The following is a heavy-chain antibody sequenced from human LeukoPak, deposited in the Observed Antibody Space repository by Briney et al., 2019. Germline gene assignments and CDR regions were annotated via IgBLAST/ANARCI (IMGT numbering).Heavy chain of an antibody. Sequence: ASVKVSCKASGYTFTSYGISWVRQAPGQGLEWMGWISAYNGNRNYAQKGQGRGTMTTDTSTSTAYMQLRSLRSDDTAVYYCARVSDYSGSYPPNYWGQGTLVTVSS. CDR1: GYTFTSYG. J-gene: IGHJ4*02. CDR3: ARVSDYSGSYPPNY. D-gene: IGHD1-26*01. CDR2: ISAYNGNR. V-gene: IGHV1-18*01.